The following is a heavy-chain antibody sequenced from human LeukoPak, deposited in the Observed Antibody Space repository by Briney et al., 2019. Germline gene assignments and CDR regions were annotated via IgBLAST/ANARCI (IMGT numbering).Heavy chain of an antibody. CDR3: ARDLRGTAMVFDY. CDR1: GFTFSSYS. J-gene: IGHJ4*02. V-gene: IGHV3-21*01. CDR2: ISSSSSYI. D-gene: IGHD5-18*01. Sequence: GGSLRLSCAASGFTFSSYSMNWVRQAPGKGLEWVSSISSSSSYIYYVDSVKGRFTISRDNAKNSLYLQMNSLRAEDTAVYYCARDLRGTAMVFDYWGQGTLVTVSS.